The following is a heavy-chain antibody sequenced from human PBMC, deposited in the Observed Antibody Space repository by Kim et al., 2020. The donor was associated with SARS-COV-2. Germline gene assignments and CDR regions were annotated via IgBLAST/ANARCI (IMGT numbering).Heavy chain of an antibody. CDR3: ARSQTGNSPYYFYP. J-gene: IGHJ4*02. Sequence: GESLKISCTGSGYGFSDFWIGWVRQTPGKGLEWMGIVYPGDSDTTYSPSFQGHVTISADWSIRAAYLQWNSLKASDTAIYYCARSQTGNSPYYFYPWGRG. V-gene: IGHV5-51*01. CDR2: VYPGDSDT. CDR1: GYGFSDFW. D-gene: IGHD3-9*01.